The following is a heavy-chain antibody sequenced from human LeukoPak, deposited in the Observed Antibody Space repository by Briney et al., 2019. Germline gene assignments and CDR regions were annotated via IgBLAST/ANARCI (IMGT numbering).Heavy chain of an antibody. CDR2: INHSGGT. V-gene: IGHV4-34*01. CDR3: ARGFGDWGLSWFDP. J-gene: IGHJ5*02. D-gene: IGHD3-10*01. Sequence: PSETLSLTCAVYGGSFSGYYWSWIRQPPGKGLEWIGEINHSGGTNYNPSLKSRVTISVDTSKNQFSLKLTSVTAADTAVYYCARGFGDWGLSWFDPWGQGTLVTVSS. CDR1: GGSFSGYY.